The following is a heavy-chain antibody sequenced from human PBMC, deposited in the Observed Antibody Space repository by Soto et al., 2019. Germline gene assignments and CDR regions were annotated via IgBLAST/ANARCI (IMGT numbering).Heavy chain of an antibody. Sequence: EVQLVESGGGLVKPGWSLRLSCAASGFTFSSYSMNWVRQAPGKGLEWVSSISSSSSYIYYADSVKGRFTISRDNAKNSLYLQMNSLRAEDTAVYYCARDREYGDYRFDYWGQGTLVTVSS. CDR3: ARDREYGDYRFDY. CDR2: ISSSSSYI. CDR1: GFTFSSYS. J-gene: IGHJ4*02. V-gene: IGHV3-21*01. D-gene: IGHD4-17*01.